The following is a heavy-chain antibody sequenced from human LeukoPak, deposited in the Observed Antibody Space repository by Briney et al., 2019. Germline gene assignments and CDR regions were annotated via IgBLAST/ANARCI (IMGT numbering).Heavy chain of an antibody. CDR3: ASSSRHYHYDSSGGFDY. D-gene: IGHD3-22*01. V-gene: IGHV1-2*02. J-gene: IGHJ4*02. CDR1: GYTFTGYY. CDR2: INPNSGGT. Sequence: ASVKVSYKASGYTFTGYYMHWVRQAPGQGLEWMGWINPNSGGTNYAQKFQGRVTMTRDTSISTAYMELSRLRSADTAVYYCASSSRHYHYDSSGGFDYWGQGTLVTVSS.